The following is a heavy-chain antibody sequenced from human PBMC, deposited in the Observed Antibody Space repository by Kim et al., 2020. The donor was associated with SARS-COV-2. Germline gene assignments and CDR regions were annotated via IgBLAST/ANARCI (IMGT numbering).Heavy chain of an antibody. V-gene: IGHV3-7*03. CDR1: GFTFGHFW. J-gene: IGHJ1*01. D-gene: IGHD2-2*01. CDR3: ARAYADFAEGGY. CDR2: INTNGVDA. Sequence: GGSLILSCATSGFTFGHFWMSWVRQTPGKGLEWVANINTNGVDAYYLDSVRGRFTVSRDNAKNSLYLQMNSLRADDTAVYYCARAYADFAEGGYWGQGTLVSVSS.